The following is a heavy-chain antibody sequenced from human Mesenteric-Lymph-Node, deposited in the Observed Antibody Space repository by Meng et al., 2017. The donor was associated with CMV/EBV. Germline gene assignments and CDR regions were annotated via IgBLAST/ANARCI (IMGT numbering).Heavy chain of an antibody. V-gene: IGHV3-7*01. CDR1: GFTFSSYW. CDR3: ARGQVFQH. Sequence: ETLSLTCAASGFTFSSYWMSWVRQAPGKGLEWVANIKQDGSEKYYVDSVKGRFTISRDNAKNSLYLQMNSLRAEDTAVYYCARGQVFQHWGQGTLVTVSS. J-gene: IGHJ1*01. CDR2: IKQDGSEK.